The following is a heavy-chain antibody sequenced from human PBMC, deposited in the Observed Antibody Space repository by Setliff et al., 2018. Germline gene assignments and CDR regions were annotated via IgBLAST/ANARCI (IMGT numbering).Heavy chain of an antibody. V-gene: IGHV4-59*08. D-gene: IGHD4-17*01. CDR2: FFNSGDT. CDR3: AKHMTPVANYFNRYMDV. J-gene: IGHJ3*01. CDR1: GASISSYY. Sequence: SETLSLTCNVSGASISSYYWSWIRQPPGKGLEWIGYFFNSGDTDCNPSLKSRVTISVDTSKNQFSLRLTSVTAADTAVYYCAKHMTPVANYFNRYMDVWGQGTMVTVSS.